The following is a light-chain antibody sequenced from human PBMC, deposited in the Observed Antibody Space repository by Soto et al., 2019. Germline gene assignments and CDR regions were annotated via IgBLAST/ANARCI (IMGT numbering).Light chain of an antibody. CDR2: GAS. CDR1: QSVSSSY. Sequence: EIVLTQSAGTLSLSPGERATLSCTASQSVSSSYLAWYQQKPGPAPRLLIYGASSRATGVPDRFSGSGPATDGNPAISRREPEDCAEEYCQRHGARLRTFGHGTKV. CDR3: QRHGARLRT. V-gene: IGKV3-20*01. J-gene: IGKJ1*01.